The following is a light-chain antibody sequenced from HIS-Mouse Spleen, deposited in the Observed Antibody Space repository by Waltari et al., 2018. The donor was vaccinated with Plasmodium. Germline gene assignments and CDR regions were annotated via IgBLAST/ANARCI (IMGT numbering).Light chain of an antibody. CDR3: CSYAGSSTYV. CDR2: AGS. CDR1: SSDVWSYNL. J-gene: IGLJ1*01. V-gene: IGLV2-23*01. Sequence: QSALTQPASVSGSPGQSITISCTGTSSDVWSYNLVSWYQPHPGKAPKLMIYAGSKRPSGVSNRFSGSKSGNTASLTISGLQAEDEADYYCCSYAGSSTYVFGTGTKVTVL.